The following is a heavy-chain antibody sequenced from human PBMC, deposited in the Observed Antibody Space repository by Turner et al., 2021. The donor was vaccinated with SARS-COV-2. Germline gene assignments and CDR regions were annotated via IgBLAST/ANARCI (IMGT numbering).Heavy chain of an antibody. CDR3: GANYYDGSGFYWVLHY. D-gene: IGHD3-22*01. CDR2: IKSKSDGGTT. J-gene: IGHJ4*02. CDR1: GVTFSNAW. V-gene: IGHV3-15*01. Sequence: EVQLVESGGGLVRPGESLRLSCAASGVTFSNAWMNWVRQAPGKGLEWVGRIKSKSDGGTTDYAAPVKGRFTISRDDSKNTLYLQMNGLKTEDTAVYYCGANYYDGSGFYWVLHYWGQGTLVTVSS.